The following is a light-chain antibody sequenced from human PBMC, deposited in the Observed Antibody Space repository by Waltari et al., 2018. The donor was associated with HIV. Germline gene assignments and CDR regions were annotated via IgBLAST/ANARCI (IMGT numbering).Light chain of an antibody. CDR2: GAT. J-gene: IGKJ2*03. CDR1: QSITQNY. V-gene: IGKV3-20*01. Sequence: EIVLTQSPGTLSLSPGERATLSCRASQSITQNYLAWYQQKPGQAPRLVIYGATKRATGIPDRFSGSGSGTEFILTNSRLEPEDFAVYHCQHYVASPYSFGQGTKLEIK. CDR3: QHYVASPYS.